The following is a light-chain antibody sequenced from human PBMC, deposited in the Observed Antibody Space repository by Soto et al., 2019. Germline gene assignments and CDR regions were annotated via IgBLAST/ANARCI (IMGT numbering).Light chain of an antibody. J-gene: IGKJ1*01. V-gene: IGKV3-20*01. CDR1: QSVSSNF. CDR2: VAS. Sequence: EIVLTQSPGTLSLSPGERATLSCKASQSVSSNFLAWYQRKPGQAPRLLIYVASYRATDIPYRFSGSGSGTDFTLTITRLEQEDFAVYYCQQYGTSPPTFGQGTKVEI. CDR3: QQYGTSPPT.